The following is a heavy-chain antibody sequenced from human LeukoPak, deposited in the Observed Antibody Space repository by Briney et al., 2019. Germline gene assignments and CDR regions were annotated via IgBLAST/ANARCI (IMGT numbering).Heavy chain of an antibody. CDR2: IYNTETT. Sequence: SETLSLTCAVYGGSFSGYYWSWIRQPPEKGLEWIGYIYNTETTNYNPSLKSRVTISVDTSKNQISLKLSSVTAADTAVYYCARHEGSTGWYKYWGQGTLVTVSS. D-gene: IGHD6-19*01. J-gene: IGHJ4*02. CDR3: ARHEGSTGWYKY. CDR1: GGSFSGYY. V-gene: IGHV4-59*08.